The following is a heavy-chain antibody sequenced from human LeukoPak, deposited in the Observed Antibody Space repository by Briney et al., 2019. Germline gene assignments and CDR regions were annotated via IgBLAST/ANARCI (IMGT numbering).Heavy chain of an antibody. V-gene: IGHV3-48*04. J-gene: IGHJ6*04. CDR3: AELGITMIGGV. Sequence: GGSLRLSCAASGFTFSSYNMNWVRQAPGKGLEWVSYISSSGSTIYYADSVKGRFAISRDNAKNSLYLQMNSLRAEDTAVYYCAELGITMIGGVWGKGTTVTISS. D-gene: IGHD3-10*02. CDR1: GFTFSSYN. CDR2: ISSSGSTI.